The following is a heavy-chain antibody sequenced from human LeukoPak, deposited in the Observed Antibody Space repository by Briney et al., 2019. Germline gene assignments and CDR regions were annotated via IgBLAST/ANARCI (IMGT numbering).Heavy chain of an antibody. J-gene: IGHJ4*02. Sequence: PSETLSLTCTVSRGSVSTSSYYWGWIRQPPGKGLEWLGSIFYTGSTYYNPSLKSRVTLSVGMSKNQFSLNLTSVTAADTAVYYCARQGDGHKNCFDKWGQGTLVTVSS. CDR1: RGSVSTSSYY. CDR3: ARQGDGHKNCFDK. V-gene: IGHV4-39*01. CDR2: IFYTGST. D-gene: IGHD5-24*01.